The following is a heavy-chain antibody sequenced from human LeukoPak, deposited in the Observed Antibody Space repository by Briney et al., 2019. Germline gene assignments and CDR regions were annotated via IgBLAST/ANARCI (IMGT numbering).Heavy chain of an antibody. CDR2: IHSSGST. Sequence: SDTLSLTCSDCGGSIGGCYWSWIRQSPGKGLEWIGYIHSSGSTNYNPYLKSRVTILVDTSKNQFSLKMTSVTAADTAVYYCGRAGEWNDLPYWGQGTLVTVSS. D-gene: IGHD1-1*01. J-gene: IGHJ4*02. CDR3: GRAGEWNDLPY. V-gene: IGHV4-59*01. CDR1: GGSIGGCY.